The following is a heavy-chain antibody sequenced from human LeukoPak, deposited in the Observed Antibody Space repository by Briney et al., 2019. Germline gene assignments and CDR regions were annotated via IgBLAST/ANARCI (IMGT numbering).Heavy chain of an antibody. D-gene: IGHD3-3*02. J-gene: IGHJ5*02. CDR3: ARGGAIFLNWFDT. V-gene: IGHV3-53*01. CDR2: IYSGGST. CDR1: GFTVSSNY. Sequence: GRSLRLSCAGSGFTVSSNYMSWVRQAPGKGLEWVSVIYSGGSTYYADSVKGRFTISRDNSKKTLYLQMNSLRAEDTAVYYCARGGAIFLNWFDTWGQGTLVTVSS.